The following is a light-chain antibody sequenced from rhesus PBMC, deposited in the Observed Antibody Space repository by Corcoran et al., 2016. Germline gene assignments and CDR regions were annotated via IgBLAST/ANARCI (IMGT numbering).Light chain of an antibody. CDR1: QSVSSS. Sequence: EIVMTQSPATLSLSPGERATLSCRASQSVSSSLAWYQQKPGQDPRLLIYGASSRATGIPDRFSGSGCGTEFTLTISSLEPEDFAVYYCQQYSNWPLTFGGGTKVEIK. J-gene: IGKJ4*01. V-gene: IGKV3-42*03. CDR2: GAS. CDR3: QQYSNWPLT.